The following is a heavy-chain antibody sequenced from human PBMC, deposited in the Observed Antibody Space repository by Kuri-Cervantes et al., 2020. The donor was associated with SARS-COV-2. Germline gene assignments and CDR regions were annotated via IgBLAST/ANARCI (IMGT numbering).Heavy chain of an antibody. Sequence: SETLSLTCAVSGYSISSGYYWGWIRQPPGKGLEWIGSIYHSGSTNYNPSLKSRVTISVDTSKNQFSLKLSSVTAADTAVYYCARHMAGAHDAFGIWGQGTMVTVSS. J-gene: IGHJ3*02. CDR2: IYHSGST. CDR1: GYSISSGYY. CDR3: ARHMAGAHDAFGI. V-gene: IGHV4-38-2*01. D-gene: IGHD6-19*01.